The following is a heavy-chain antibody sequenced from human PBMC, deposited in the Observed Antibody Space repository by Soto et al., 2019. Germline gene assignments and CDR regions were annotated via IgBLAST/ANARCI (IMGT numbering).Heavy chain of an antibody. CDR3: TAGSPFNY. CDR2: IKSKSDGGTI. V-gene: IGHV3-15*01. J-gene: IGHJ4*02. Sequence: EVQLVESGGGLVKPGGSLRLSCAASGFTFNNAWMSWVRQAPGKGLEWVGRIKSKSDGGTIDYTAPVRGRFTISRDDSKTTVYLQMNSLKTEDTAVYYCTAGSPFNYWGQGTPVIVSS. CDR1: GFTFNNAW.